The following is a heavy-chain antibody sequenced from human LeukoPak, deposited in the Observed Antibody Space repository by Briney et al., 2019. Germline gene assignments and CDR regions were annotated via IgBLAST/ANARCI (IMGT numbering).Heavy chain of an antibody. CDR3: VKVGSNYGDPKDY. V-gene: IGHV3-23*01. CDR1: GFIFSSYA. CDR2: ISGGGDYT. J-gene: IGHJ4*02. D-gene: IGHD4-17*01. Sequence: GGSLRLSRAASGFIFSSYAMSWVRQAPGKGLEWVSTISGGGDYTFYADSVKGRFTVSRDNSKNTLFVQMNSLRADDTAVYYCVKVGSNYGDPKDYWGQGTLVSVTS.